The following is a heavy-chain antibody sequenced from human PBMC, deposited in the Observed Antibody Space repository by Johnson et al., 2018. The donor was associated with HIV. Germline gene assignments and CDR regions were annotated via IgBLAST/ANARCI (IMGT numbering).Heavy chain of an antibody. CDR1: GFTVSSNY. J-gene: IGHJ3*02. Sequence: EVQLVESGGGLIQPGGSLRLSCAASGFTVSSNYMSWVRQAPGKGLEWVTGITWNGGGTHYADSVKGRFTISRDNSKNTLYLQMNSQRAEDTAVYYCARDRCSSTSCIDAFDIWGQGTMVTVSS. CDR2: ITWNGGGT. D-gene: IGHD2-2*01. V-gene: IGHV3-66*03. CDR3: ARDRCSSTSCIDAFDI.